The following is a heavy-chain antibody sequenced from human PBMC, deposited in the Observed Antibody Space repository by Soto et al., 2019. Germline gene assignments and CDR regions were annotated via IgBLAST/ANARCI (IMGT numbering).Heavy chain of an antibody. CDR3: GKGLYRSYYYYYGMDV. J-gene: IGHJ6*02. D-gene: IGHD1-1*01. CDR2: ISGSGGST. Sequence: GGSLRLSCAASGFTFSSYAMSWVRQAPGKGLEWVSAISGSGGSTYYADSVKGRFTISRDNSKNTLYLQMNSLRAEDTAVYYCGKGLYRSYYYYYGMDVWGQGTTVTVSS. V-gene: IGHV3-23*01. CDR1: GFTFSSYA.